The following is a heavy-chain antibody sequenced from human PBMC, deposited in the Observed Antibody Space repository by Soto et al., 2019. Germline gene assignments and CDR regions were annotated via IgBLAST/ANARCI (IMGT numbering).Heavy chain of an antibody. CDR2: ISYDGRDK. V-gene: IGHV3-30*18. CDR3: AKAIVGANPQYYGMDV. J-gene: IGHJ6*02. Sequence: QLQLVESGGGVVQPGRSLTLSCAASGFTFSSYGMHWVRQAPGKGLNWVAVISYDGRDKYYVDSVKGRFTIFRDNSKNALYLQMNVLRADDTAMYYCAKAIVGANPQYYGMDVWGQGTTVAV. CDR1: GFTFSSYG. D-gene: IGHD1-26*01.